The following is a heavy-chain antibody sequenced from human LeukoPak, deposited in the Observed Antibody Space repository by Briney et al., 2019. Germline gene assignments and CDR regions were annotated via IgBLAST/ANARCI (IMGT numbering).Heavy chain of an antibody. V-gene: IGHV3-11*01. Sequence: SGGSLRLSCAASGFTFSDYYMSWIRQAPGKGLEWVSYISSSGSTIYYADSVKGRFTISRDNAKNSLYLQMNSLRAEDTAVYYCARVNEVFAGINWFDPWGQGTLVIVSS. J-gene: IGHJ5*02. D-gene: IGHD3-10*01. CDR1: GFTFSDYY. CDR3: ARVNEVFAGINWFDP. CDR2: ISSSGSTI.